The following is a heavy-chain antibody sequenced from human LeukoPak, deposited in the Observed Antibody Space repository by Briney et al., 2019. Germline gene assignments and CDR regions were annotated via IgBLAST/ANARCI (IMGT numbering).Heavy chain of an antibody. Sequence: GESLKTFRKGSRYTFTSYSIVFVRQIPSTGLNKMGTIYPPDSHTRYRPSFQGHVTISADQSISTAYLQWSSLKASDTAMYYCARPEAVAGSYLDYWGPATLVTVSS. CDR1: RYTFTSYS. J-gene: IGHJ4*02. D-gene: IGHD6-19*01. V-gene: IGHV5-51*01. CDR2: IYPPDSHT. CDR3: ARPEAVAGSYLDY.